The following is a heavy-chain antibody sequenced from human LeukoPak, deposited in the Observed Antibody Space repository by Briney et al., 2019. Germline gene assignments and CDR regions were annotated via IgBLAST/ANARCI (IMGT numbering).Heavy chain of an antibody. CDR2: IKQDGSEK. Sequence: PGGSLRLSCAASGFTFSNAWMSWVRQAPGKGLEWVANIKQDGSEKYYVDSVKGRFTISRDNAKNSLYLQMNSLRAEDTAVYYCASRRWFVGYYFDYWGQGTLVTVSS. CDR1: GFTFSNAW. CDR3: ASRRWFVGYYFDY. J-gene: IGHJ4*02. D-gene: IGHD4-23*01. V-gene: IGHV3-7*01.